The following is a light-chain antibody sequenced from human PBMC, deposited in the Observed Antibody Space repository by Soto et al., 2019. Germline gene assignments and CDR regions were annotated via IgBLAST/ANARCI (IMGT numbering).Light chain of an antibody. CDR3: LQTHSFPLT. CDR2: SAS. Sequence: DIQMTQSPSSVSASVGDRVTITCRASQGISSWLAWYQKKPGKAPKLLIYSASSLQRGVPSRFSGSGSGTDFTLTIRSLQPEDFATYYCLQTHSFPLTFGGGTTVDIK. J-gene: IGKJ4*01. V-gene: IGKV1-12*01. CDR1: QGISSW.